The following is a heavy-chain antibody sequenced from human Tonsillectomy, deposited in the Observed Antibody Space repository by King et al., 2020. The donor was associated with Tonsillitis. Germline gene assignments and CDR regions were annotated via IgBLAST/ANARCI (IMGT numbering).Heavy chain of an antibody. Sequence: VQLVESGGGLVQPGGSLRLSCAASGSTFSTYNMNWVRQAPGKGLEWISYISDTSSYIYYADSVKGRFTISRDNAKDSLFLQMNSLRDEDTAVYYCAADAGRYIRSSAFVYWGQGTLVTVSS. CDR3: AADAGRYIRSSAFVY. D-gene: IGHD6-6*01. CDR2: ISDTSSYI. V-gene: IGHV3-48*02. CDR1: GSTFSTYN. J-gene: IGHJ4*02.